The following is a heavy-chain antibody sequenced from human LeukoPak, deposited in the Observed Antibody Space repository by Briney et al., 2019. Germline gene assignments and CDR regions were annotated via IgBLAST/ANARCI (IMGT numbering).Heavy chain of an antibody. CDR2: IYSSDTT. Sequence: SETLSLTCTVSGGSLSTYYWSWIRQPPGKGLEWIGHIYSSDTTNYNPSLKSRVTISADTSKNQFFLKVNSVTAADTAVYYCARGPVTSFDYWGQGTLVTVSS. CDR1: GGSLSTYY. CDR3: ARGPVTSFDY. J-gene: IGHJ4*02. V-gene: IGHV4-59*01. D-gene: IGHD4-17*01.